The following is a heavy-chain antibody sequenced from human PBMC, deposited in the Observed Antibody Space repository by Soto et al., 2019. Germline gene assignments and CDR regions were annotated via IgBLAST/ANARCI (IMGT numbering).Heavy chain of an antibody. J-gene: IGHJ5*02. CDR2: ISDSGST. CDR1: GGSVSSGSYY. CDR3: ARDSRYSSGWYPGYNWFDP. D-gene: IGHD6-19*01. V-gene: IGHV4-61*01. Sequence: SETLSLTCTVSGGSVSSGSYYWSWIRQPPGKGLEWIGYISDSGSTNYTPSLKSRVTISVDTSKNQFSLKLSSVAAADTAVYYCARDSRYSSGWYPGYNWFDPWGQGALATVSS.